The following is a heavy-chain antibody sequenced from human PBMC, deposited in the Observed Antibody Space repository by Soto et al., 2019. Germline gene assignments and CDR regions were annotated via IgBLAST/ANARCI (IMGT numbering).Heavy chain of an antibody. CDR2: ISGSGGST. Sequence: GGSLRLSCAASGFTFSSYAVSWVRQAPGKGLEWVSAISGSGGSTYYADSVKGRFTISRDNSKNTLYLQMNSLRAEDTAVYYCAKDPDGVTFYNWFDPWGQGTLVTVSS. D-gene: IGHD3-3*02. J-gene: IGHJ5*02. CDR3: AKDPDGVTFYNWFDP. V-gene: IGHV3-23*01. CDR1: GFTFSSYA.